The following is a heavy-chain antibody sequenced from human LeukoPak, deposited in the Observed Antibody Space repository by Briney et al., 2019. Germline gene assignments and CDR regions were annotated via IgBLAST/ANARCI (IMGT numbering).Heavy chain of an antibody. Sequence: GGSLRLPCAASGFTVSSNYMSWVRQAPGKGLEWVSVIYSGGSTYYADSVKGRFTIPRDNSKNTLYLQMNSLRAEDTAVYYCARTAVAGFHTFDYWGQGTLVTVSS. CDR1: GFTVSSNY. CDR3: ARTAVAGFHTFDY. CDR2: IYSGGST. J-gene: IGHJ4*02. V-gene: IGHV3-66*01. D-gene: IGHD6-19*01.